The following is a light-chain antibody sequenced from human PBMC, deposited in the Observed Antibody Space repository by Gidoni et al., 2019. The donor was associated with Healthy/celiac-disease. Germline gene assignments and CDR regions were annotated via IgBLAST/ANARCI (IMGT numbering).Light chain of an antibody. CDR1: QSISSW. Sequence: DIQMTQSPSTLSASVGDRVTITCRASQSISSWLAWYQQKPGKAPKLLTYKASSLESGVPSRFSGSGSGTEFTLTSSSLQPDDFATYYCQQYNSYSYTFGQGTKLEIK. V-gene: IGKV1-5*03. CDR3: QQYNSYSYT. J-gene: IGKJ2*01. CDR2: KAS.